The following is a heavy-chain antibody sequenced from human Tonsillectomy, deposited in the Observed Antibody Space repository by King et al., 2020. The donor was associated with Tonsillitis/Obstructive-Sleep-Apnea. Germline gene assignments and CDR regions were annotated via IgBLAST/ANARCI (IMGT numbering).Heavy chain of an antibody. CDR3: TRGATPDNWFDS. J-gene: IGHJ5*01. CDR1: GFTFSTFD. V-gene: IGHV3-13*01. Sequence: VQLVESGGGLIQPGGSLRLSCAASGFTFSTFDMHWFRQVTGKGLELVSSIGVFGKTYYPDSVRGRFSISRENAKNSLFLQMDSLRDGDTAVYYCTRGATPDNWFDSWGQGILVTVSS. CDR2: IGVFGKT.